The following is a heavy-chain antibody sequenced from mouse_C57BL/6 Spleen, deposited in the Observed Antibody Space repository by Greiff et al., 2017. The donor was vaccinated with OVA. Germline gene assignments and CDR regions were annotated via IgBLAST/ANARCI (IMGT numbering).Heavy chain of an antibody. V-gene: IGHV1-15*01. J-gene: IGHJ3*01. CDR2: IDPETGGT. CDR3: TIYYYGSSWAY. D-gene: IGHD1-1*01. CDR1: GYTFTDYE. Sequence: VQLQQSGAELVRPGASVTLSCKASGYTFTDYEMHWVKQTPVHGLEWIGAIDPETGGTAYNQKFKGKAILTADKSSSTAYMERRSLTSEDSAVYYCTIYYYGSSWAYWGQGTLVTVSA.